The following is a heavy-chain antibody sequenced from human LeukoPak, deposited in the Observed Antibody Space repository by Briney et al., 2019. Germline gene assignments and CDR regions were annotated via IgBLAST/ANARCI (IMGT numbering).Heavy chain of an antibody. D-gene: IGHD6-19*01. Sequence: PGPSLRLSCAASGFTFSSYAMSWVRQAPGKGLDWVSAIDGIGANTFYADSVKGRFTISRDNSKNTLYLQMNSLRAEDTALYFCVKRTVAGQFDYWGQGTLVTVSS. CDR2: IDGIGANT. CDR3: VKRTVAGQFDY. J-gene: IGHJ4*02. CDR1: GFTFSSYA. V-gene: IGHV3-23*01.